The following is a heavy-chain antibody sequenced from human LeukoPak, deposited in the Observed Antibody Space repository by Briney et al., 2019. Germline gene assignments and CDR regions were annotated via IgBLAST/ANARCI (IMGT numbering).Heavy chain of an antibody. CDR2: ISSSSSYI. CDR1: GFTFSSYS. D-gene: IGHD3-16*01. CDR3: AKDMGENDY. Sequence: GGSLRLSCAASGFTFSSYSMNWVRQAPGKGLEWVSSISSSSSYICYADSVKGRFTISRDNAKNSLYLQMNSLRAEDTAVYYCAKDMGENDYWGQGTLVTVSS. V-gene: IGHV3-21*01. J-gene: IGHJ4*02.